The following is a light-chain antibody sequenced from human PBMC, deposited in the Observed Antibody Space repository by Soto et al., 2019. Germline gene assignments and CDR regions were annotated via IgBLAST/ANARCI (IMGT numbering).Light chain of an antibody. J-gene: IGKJ4*01. V-gene: IGKV4-1*01. CDR1: QSVLYSSNNKNY. CDR2: WAS. Sequence: DIVMTQSPDSLAVSLGERATINCTSSQSVLYSSNNKNYLAWYQQKPGQPPKLLIYWASTRESGVPDRSSGSGSGTDFTLNISSLQTEDVAGYSCQQDYSTPLTFGGGTKVVT. CDR3: QQDYSTPLT.